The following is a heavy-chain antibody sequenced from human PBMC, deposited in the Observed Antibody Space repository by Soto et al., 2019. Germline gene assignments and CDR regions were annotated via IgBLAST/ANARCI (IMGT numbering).Heavy chain of an antibody. CDR3: ARHYGSGREGYYYGMDV. J-gene: IGHJ6*02. Sequence: PGESLKISCKGSGYSFTSYWISWVRQMPGKGLEWMGRIDPSDSYTNYSPSFQGHVTISADKSISTAYLQWSSLKASDTAMNYCARHYGSGREGYYYGMDVWGQGTTVTVSS. V-gene: IGHV5-10-1*01. D-gene: IGHD3-10*01. CDR1: GYSFTSYW. CDR2: IDPSDSYT.